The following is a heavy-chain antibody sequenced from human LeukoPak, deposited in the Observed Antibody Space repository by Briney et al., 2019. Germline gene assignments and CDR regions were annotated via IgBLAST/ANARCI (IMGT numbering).Heavy chain of an antibody. V-gene: IGHV4-31*03. CDR3: ARDRGYYFDY. D-gene: IGHD3-10*01. Sequence: PSETLSLTCTVSGGSLSSGGHYWSWIRQHPGKGLEWIGYIYNSGSTYYNPSLKSRGTISVDTSKNQFSLKLSSVAAADTAVYYCARDRGYYFDYWGQGTLVTVST. J-gene: IGHJ4*02. CDR1: GGSLSSGGHY. CDR2: IYNSGST.